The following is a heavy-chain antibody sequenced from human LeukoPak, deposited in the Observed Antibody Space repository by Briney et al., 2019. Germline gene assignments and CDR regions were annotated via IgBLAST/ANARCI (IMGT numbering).Heavy chain of an antibody. J-gene: IGHJ5*02. V-gene: IGHV1-69*05. Sequence: SVKVSCKASGGTFSSYAISWVRQAPGQGLEWMGGIIPIFGTANYAQKFQGRVTITTDESTSTAYMELSSLRSEDTAVYYCARDRGYSSSTSCVNWFDPWGQGTLVTVSS. CDR3: ARDRGYSSSTSCVNWFDP. CDR1: GGTFSSYA. CDR2: IIPIFGTA. D-gene: IGHD2-2*01.